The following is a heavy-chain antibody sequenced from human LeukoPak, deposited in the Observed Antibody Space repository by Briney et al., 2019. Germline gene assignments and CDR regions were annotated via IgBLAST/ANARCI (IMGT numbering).Heavy chain of an antibody. CDR2: IYYSGST. CDR3: ARETSQKGAHYMDV. CDR1: GGSISSYY. V-gene: IGHV4-59*01. Sequence: SETLPLTCTVSGGSISSYYWSWIRQPPGKGLEWIGYIYYSGSTNYKPSLKGRVTISVDTSKNQFSLKLSSVTAADTAVYYCARETSQKGAHYMDVWGKGTTVTISS. D-gene: IGHD3-16*01. J-gene: IGHJ6*03.